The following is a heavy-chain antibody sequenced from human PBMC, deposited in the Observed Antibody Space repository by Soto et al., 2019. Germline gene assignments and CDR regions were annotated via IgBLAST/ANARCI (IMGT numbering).Heavy chain of an antibody. Sequence: EVQLVESGGGLVQPGGSLRLSCAASGFMFRTYWMSWVRQAPGKGLEWVANINKDGSEKNYVDSVKGRFTISRDNAENSVYLQMNSLRAEDTAVYYCAREEVESGGWQNWGQGTLVTVSS. CDR3: AREEVESGGWQN. CDR1: GFMFRTYW. J-gene: IGHJ4*02. V-gene: IGHV3-7*01. D-gene: IGHD6-19*01. CDR2: INKDGSEK.